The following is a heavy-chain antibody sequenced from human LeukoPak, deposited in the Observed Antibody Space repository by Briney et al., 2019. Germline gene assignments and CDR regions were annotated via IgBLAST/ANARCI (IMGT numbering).Heavy chain of an antibody. Sequence: SETLSLTCTVSGGSISSYYGSWIRQPPGKGLEWIGYIYYSGSTNYNPSLKSRVTISVDTSKNQFSLKLSSVTAADTAVYYCARSYSSSTDLLDYWGQGTLVTVSS. CDR2: IYYSGST. CDR3: ARSYSSSTDLLDY. CDR1: GGSISSYY. D-gene: IGHD6-13*01. J-gene: IGHJ4*02. V-gene: IGHV4-59*01.